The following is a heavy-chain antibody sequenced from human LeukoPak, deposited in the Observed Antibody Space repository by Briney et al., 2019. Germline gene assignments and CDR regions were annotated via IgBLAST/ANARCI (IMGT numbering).Heavy chain of an antibody. Sequence: SETLSLTCTVSGGSISSHYWSWIRQPPGKGQGWIGYIYYSGSTNYNPSLKSRVTISVDTSKNQFSLKLSSVTAADTAVYYCARVTEGRWYYFDYWGQGTLVTVSS. D-gene: IGHD2-15*01. CDR1: GGSISSHY. J-gene: IGHJ4*02. CDR3: ARVTEGRWYYFDY. V-gene: IGHV4-59*11. CDR2: IYYSGST.